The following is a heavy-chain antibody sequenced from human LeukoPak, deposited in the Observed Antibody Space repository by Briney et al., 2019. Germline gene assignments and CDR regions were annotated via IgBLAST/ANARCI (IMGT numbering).Heavy chain of an antibody. CDR2: IKQDGSEK. D-gene: IGHD2-2*01. CDR1: GFTFSNYA. Sequence: GGSLRLSCAASGFTFSNYAMSWVRQAPGKGLEWVANIKQDGSEKYYVDSVKGRFTISRDNAKNSLYLRMNSLRAEDTAVYYCARDLGYCSSTSCYPSPSDYWGQGTLVTVSS. V-gene: IGHV3-7*01. J-gene: IGHJ4*02. CDR3: ARDLGYCSSTSCYPSPSDY.